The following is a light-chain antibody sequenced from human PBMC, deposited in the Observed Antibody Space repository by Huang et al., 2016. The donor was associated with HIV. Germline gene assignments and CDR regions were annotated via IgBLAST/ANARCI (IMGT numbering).Light chain of an antibody. Sequence: EIVMTQSPATLSVSPGERATLSCKASQSVSNHLAWFQQKTGQAPRLLISGAFTRATGVPARFSGSGSGTEFTLTISSLQSEDFAVYYCQQYNKWPPYTFGQGTKLEIK. CDR1: QSVSNH. J-gene: IGKJ2*01. CDR3: QQYNKWPPYT. CDR2: GAF. V-gene: IGKV3-15*01.